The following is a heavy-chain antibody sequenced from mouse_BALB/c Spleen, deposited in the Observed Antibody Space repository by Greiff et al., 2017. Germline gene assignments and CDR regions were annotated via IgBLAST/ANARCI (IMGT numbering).Heavy chain of an antibody. CDR1: GFTFSSYA. CDR2: ISSGGSYT. D-gene: IGHD2-14*01. CDR3: ATTIGTTGWYFDV. V-gene: IGHV5-9-4*01. J-gene: IGHJ1*01. Sequence: EVQGVESGGGLVKPGGSLKLSCAASGFTFSSYAMSWVRQSPEKRLEWVAEISSGGSYTYYPDTVTGRFTISRDNAKNTLYLEMSSLRSEDTAMYYCATTIGTTGWYFDVWGAGTTVTVSS.